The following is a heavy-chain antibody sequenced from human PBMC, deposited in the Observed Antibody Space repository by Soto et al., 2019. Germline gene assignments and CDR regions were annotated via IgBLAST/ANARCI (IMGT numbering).Heavy chain of an antibody. CDR3: ARARTVTTHMYYFDY. V-gene: IGHV4-30-4*01. J-gene: IGHJ4*02. CDR2: IYYSGST. D-gene: IGHD4-17*01. CDR1: GGSISSGDYY. Sequence: QVQLQESGPGLVKPSQTLSLTCTVSGGSISSGDYYWSWIRQPPGKGLEWIGYIYYSGSTSYNPSLKSRVSISVDTSKNQISLKLKSVTAADTAVYYCARARTVTTHMYYFDYWGQGTLVTVSS.